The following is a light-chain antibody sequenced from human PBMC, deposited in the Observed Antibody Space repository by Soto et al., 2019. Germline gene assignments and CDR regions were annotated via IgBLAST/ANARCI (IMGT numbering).Light chain of an antibody. J-gene: IGKJ1*01. CDR1: QSVNHN. Sequence: VMTQSPDTLSASPGERVSLSCRASQSVNHNLAWYQQTPGQTPRLLIYAASSRATGIPDRFSGSGSGTDFSLTISRLEAEDFAVYYCQQYGSSPRTFGQGTKVDIK. CDR3: QQYGSSPRT. CDR2: AAS. V-gene: IGKV3-20*01.